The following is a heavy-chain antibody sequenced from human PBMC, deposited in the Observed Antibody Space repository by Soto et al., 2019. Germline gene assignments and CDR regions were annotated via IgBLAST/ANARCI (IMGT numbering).Heavy chain of an antibody. V-gene: IGHV3-48*03. Sequence: EVQLVDSGGGLVHPGGSLRLSCATSGFTFSSYEMTWVRQAPGKGLEWVSYISDSGNIIYYADSVKGRFTISRDDAKNSLYLQMNSLRAEDTALYYCVRIGAGGWDIPFDYWGQGTPVTVSS. J-gene: IGHJ4*02. D-gene: IGHD6-19*01. CDR3: VRIGAGGWDIPFDY. CDR1: GFTFSSYE. CDR2: ISDSGNII.